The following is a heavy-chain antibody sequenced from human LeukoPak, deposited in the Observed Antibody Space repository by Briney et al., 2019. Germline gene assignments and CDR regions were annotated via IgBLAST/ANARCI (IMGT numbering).Heavy chain of an antibody. CDR1: GFTFSDYY. D-gene: IGHD1-1*01. J-gene: IGHJ6*03. CDR2: ISSSGSTI. CDR3: ARPLGRGTAREYYMDV. Sequence: GGSLRLSCAASGFTFSDYYMSWIRQAPGKGLEWVSYISSSGSTIYYADSVKGRFTISMDNAKNSLYLQMNSLRAEDTAVYYCARPLGRGTAREYYMDVWGKGTTVTVSS. V-gene: IGHV3-11*01.